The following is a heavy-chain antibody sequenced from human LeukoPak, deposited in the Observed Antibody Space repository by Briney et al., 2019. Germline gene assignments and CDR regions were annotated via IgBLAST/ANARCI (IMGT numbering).Heavy chain of an antibody. CDR3: AREGTSGTHLNWFDP. CDR2: IYGSGST. D-gene: IGHD1-1*01. V-gene: IGHV4-59*01. J-gene: IGHJ5*02. CDR1: GGSISSYY. Sequence: SETLTLTCTVSGGSISSYYWSWIRQPPGKGLEWIGHIYGSGSTNYNPSLKSRVTLSVDTSKNQFSLKLSSVTAADTAVYYCAREGTSGTHLNWFDPWGQGTLVTVSS.